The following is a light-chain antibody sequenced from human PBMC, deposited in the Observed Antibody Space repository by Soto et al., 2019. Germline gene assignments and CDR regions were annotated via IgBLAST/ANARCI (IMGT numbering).Light chain of an antibody. CDR3: QQYGSSPPVT. CDR2: DAS. V-gene: IGKV3-11*01. Sequence: EIVLTQSPATLSLSPGERATLSCRASQSVSSYLAWYQQKPGQAPRLLIYDASNRATGIPARFSASGSGTDFTLTISRLEPEDFAVYYCQQYGSSPPVTFGGGTKVDIK. CDR1: QSVSSY. J-gene: IGKJ4*01.